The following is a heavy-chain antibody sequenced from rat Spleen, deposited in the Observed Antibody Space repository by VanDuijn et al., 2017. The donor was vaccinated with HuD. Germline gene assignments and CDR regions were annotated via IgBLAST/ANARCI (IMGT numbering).Heavy chain of an antibody. D-gene: IGHD5-1*01. CDR2: IWSGGNT. CDR1: GFSLTNYH. J-gene: IGHJ2*01. Sequence: QVQLKESGPGLVQPSQTLSLTCIVSGFSLTNYHVHWVRQSPGKGLEWMAVIWSGGNTDYNSALKSRLSISRDTSKSQVFLKMNSLQTEDSATYYCARSETGRGFDYWGQGVMVTVSS. CDR3: ARSETGRGFDY. V-gene: IGHV2-30*01.